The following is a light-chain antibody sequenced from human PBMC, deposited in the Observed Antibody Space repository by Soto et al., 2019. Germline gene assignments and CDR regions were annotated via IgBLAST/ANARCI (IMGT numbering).Light chain of an antibody. CDR1: SSDVGSYNL. Sequence: QSVLTQPASVSGSPGKSITISCTGTSSDVGSYNLVSWYQQHPGKAPKLMIYEGSKRPSGVSNRFSGSKSGNTASLTISGLQAEDEADYYCCSYAGSSTFYVFGTGTKLTVL. J-gene: IGLJ1*01. CDR2: EGS. CDR3: CSYAGSSTFYV. V-gene: IGLV2-23*01.